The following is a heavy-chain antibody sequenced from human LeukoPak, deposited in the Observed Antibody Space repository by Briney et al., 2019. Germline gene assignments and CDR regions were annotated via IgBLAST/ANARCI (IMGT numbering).Heavy chain of an antibody. J-gene: IGHJ4*02. CDR3: ARDRWLGPFDY. V-gene: IGHV3-30*04. D-gene: IGHD6-19*01. CDR1: GFTFSSYA. CDR2: ISYDGSNK. Sequence: GGSLRLFCAASGFTFSSYAMHWVRQAPGKGLEWVAVISYDGSNKYYADSVKGRFTISRDNSKNTLYPQMNSLRAEDTAVYYCARDRWLGPFDYWGQGTLVTVSS.